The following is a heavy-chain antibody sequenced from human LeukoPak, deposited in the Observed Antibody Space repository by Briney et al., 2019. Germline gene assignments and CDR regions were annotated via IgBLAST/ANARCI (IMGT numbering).Heavy chain of an antibody. Sequence: ASVKVSCKASGYTFTSYGISWVRQAPGQGLEWMGWISAYNGNTNYAQKLQGRVTMTTDTSTSTAYMELRSLRSDDTAMYYCASYYYDSSGYYVFDPWGQGTLVTVSS. CDR1: GYTFTSYG. J-gene: IGHJ5*02. CDR3: ASYYYDSSGYYVFDP. V-gene: IGHV1-18*01. CDR2: ISAYNGNT. D-gene: IGHD3-22*01.